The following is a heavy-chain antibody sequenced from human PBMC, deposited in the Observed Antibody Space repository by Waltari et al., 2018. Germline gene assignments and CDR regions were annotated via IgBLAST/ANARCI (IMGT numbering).Heavy chain of an antibody. Sequence: QVQLVESGGGVVQPGRSLRLSCAASGFTFSTYAMHWVRQAPDKGLKVVAVIPFDGSNEYYKDSVNGRFTISRDNSKNTLYLQMNTLRAEDTAVYYCVRDRGGSGYTYTPSFDIWGQGTMVTVSS. J-gene: IGHJ3*02. D-gene: IGHD5-18*01. CDR2: IPFDGSNE. CDR3: VRDRGGSGYTYTPSFDI. V-gene: IGHV3-30-3*01. CDR1: GFTFSTYA.